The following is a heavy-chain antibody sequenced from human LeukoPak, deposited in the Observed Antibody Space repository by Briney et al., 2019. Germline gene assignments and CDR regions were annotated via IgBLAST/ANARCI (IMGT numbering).Heavy chain of an antibody. CDR3: ASPRQRNPPAEYFQY. CDR2: IIPIFGTA. D-gene: IGHD6-25*01. J-gene: IGHJ1*01. CDR1: GYTFTSYG. V-gene: IGHV1-69*05. Sequence: SVKVSCKASGYTFTSYGISWVRQAPGQGLEWMGGIIPIFGTADYAQEFQGRVTITTDESTTTTYMELSSLRSEDTAVYYCASPRQRNPPAEYFQYWGQGTLVTVSS.